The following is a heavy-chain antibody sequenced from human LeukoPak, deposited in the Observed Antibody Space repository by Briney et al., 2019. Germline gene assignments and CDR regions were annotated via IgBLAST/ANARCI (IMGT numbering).Heavy chain of an antibody. CDR2: IYYSGST. CDR1: AGSISSSSYY. Sequence: SETLSLTCTVAAGSISSSSYYWVWIRQPPGKGLEWIGRIYYSGSTYYNPSLKSRVTISVDTSKNQFSLKLTSVTAADTAVYYCARSASYGDYDFDYWGQGTLVTVSS. CDR3: ARSASYGDYDFDY. D-gene: IGHD4-17*01. J-gene: IGHJ4*02. V-gene: IGHV4-39*01.